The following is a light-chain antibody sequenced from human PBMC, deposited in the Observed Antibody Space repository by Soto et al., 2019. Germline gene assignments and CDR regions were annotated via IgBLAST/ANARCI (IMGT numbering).Light chain of an antibody. CDR3: AAWDDSMNGVV. V-gene: IGLV1-44*01. J-gene: IGLJ2*01. Sequence: QSVLTQPPSASGTPGQTIAISCSGGSSNIGSHTVNWYQQLPGTALRLLIYSNTQRPSGVPDRFSGSKSGTSASLAISGLQSEYEGDYSCAAWDDSMNGVVFGGGPKLTVL. CDR1: SSNIGSHT. CDR2: SNT.